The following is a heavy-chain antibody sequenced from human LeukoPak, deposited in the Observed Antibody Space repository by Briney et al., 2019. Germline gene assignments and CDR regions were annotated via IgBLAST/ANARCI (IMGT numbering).Heavy chain of an antibody. D-gene: IGHD6-13*01. Sequence: PGGSLRLSCAASGFTFSSYAMSWVRQAPGKGLEWVSAISGSGGSTYYADSVKGRFTISRDNSKNTLYLQMNSLRAEDTAVYYCAKDQSSSWLTNWFDPWGQGTLVTVSS. J-gene: IGHJ5*02. CDR2: ISGSGGST. CDR3: AKDQSSSWLTNWFDP. CDR1: GFTFSSYA. V-gene: IGHV3-23*01.